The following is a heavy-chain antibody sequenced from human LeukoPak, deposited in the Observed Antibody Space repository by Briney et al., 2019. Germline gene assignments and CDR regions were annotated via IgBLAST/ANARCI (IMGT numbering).Heavy chain of an antibody. CDR2: INPNTGNP. V-gene: IGHV7-4-1*02. J-gene: IGHJ4*02. CDR3: AIDQPVAGVSNFDS. CDR1: GYTFTRYA. D-gene: IGHD6-19*01. Sequence: ASVKVSCKASGYTFTRYAMNWLRQAPGQGLEWMGWINPNTGNPTYAQAFTGRFVFTLDTSVSTAYLQISSLNTEDTAVYYCAIDQPVAGVSNFDSWGQGTLVTVSS.